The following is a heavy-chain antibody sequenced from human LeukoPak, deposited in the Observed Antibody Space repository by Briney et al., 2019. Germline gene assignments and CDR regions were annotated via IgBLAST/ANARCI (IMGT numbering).Heavy chain of an antibody. CDR3: ARGLDDSSGYYYNWFDP. D-gene: IGHD3-22*01. Sequence: SETLSLTCTVSGGSTSSSNYYWGWIRQPPGKGLEWIGSIYYSGSTYYNPSLKSRVTISVDTSKNQFSLKLSSVTAADTAVYYCARGLDDSSGYYYNWFDPWGQGILVTVSS. CDR1: GGSTSSSNYY. CDR2: IYYSGST. V-gene: IGHV4-39*07. J-gene: IGHJ5*02.